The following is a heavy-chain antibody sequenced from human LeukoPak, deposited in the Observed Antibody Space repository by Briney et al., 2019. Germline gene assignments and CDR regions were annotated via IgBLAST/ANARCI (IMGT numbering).Heavy chain of an antibody. J-gene: IGHJ4*02. Sequence: GGSLRLSCSSSGFTFRDKWMSWVRQSPGKGLEWLGRIKSKRGGGATEYVESVIGRFIISRDDLKETLYLHMNSLKTDDTAMYFCTTDPRYWGQGTLVTVSS. CDR3: TTDPRY. CDR1: GFTFRDKW. V-gene: IGHV3-15*01. CDR2: IKSKRGGGAT.